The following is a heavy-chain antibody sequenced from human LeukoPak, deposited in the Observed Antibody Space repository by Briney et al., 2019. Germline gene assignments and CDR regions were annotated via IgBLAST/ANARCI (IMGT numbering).Heavy chain of an antibody. J-gene: IGHJ4*02. CDR2: INGDGSST. D-gene: IGHD5-24*01. CDR3: ARDMEMATISGFDY. V-gene: IGHV3-74*03. CDR1: EFTFTNFW. Sequence: GGSLRLSCAASEFTFTNFWMSWVRQAPGKGLVWVSRINGDGSSTTYADSVKGRFTISRDNAKNTLYLQMNSLRAEDTAVYYCARDMEMATISGFDYWGQGTLVTVPS.